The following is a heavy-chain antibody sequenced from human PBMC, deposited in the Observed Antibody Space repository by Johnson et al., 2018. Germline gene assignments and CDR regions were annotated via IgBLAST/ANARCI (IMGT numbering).Heavy chain of an antibody. D-gene: IGHD1-26*01. CDR1: GFTFSSYG. Sequence: VQLVQSGGGVVQPGRSLRLSCAASGFTFSSYGMHWVRQAPGTGLEWVANIRQGGSEKYYVDSVKGRFTSSRDNAKNSLYLQMNSLRAEDTAVYYCAKVRGYSGSYRDQFQHWGQGTLVTVSS. V-gene: IGHV3-7*03. CDR3: AKVRGYSGSYRDQFQH. J-gene: IGHJ1*01. CDR2: IRQGGSEK.